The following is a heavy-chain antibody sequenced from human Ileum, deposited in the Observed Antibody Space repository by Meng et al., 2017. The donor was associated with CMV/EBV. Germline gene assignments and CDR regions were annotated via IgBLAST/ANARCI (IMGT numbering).Heavy chain of an antibody. Sequence: QLQPQDSGPGLVKPSETLSLTCSVSGGSISSGSHFWVWIRQPPGKGLEWIGTIYYTGTTYYNPSLKSRVTISVDTSKNQFSLKLSSVTAADTALYYCARGFYDFWEPDYWGHGTLVTVSS. CDR3: ARGFYDFWEPDY. CDR1: GGSISSGSHF. J-gene: IGHJ4*01. D-gene: IGHD3/OR15-3a*01. CDR2: IYYTGTT. V-gene: IGHV4-39*07.